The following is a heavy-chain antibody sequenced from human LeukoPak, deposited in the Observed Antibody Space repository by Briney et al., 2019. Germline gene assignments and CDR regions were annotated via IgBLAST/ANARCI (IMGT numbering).Heavy chain of an antibody. CDR3: ARESVRGVDTTMVHYFDY. CDR2: VYHSGST. CDR1: GASISSDY. J-gene: IGHJ4*02. Sequence: SETLSLTCTVSGASISSDYWNWIRQPPGKGLEWIGHVYHSGSTNYNPSLKSRVTISVDTSNNQFSLKLSSVTAADTAVYFCARESVRGVDTTMVHYFDYWGQGILVTVSS. D-gene: IGHD5-18*01. V-gene: IGHV4-59*01.